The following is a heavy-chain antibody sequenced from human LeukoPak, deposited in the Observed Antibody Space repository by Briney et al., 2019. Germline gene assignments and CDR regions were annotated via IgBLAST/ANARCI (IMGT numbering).Heavy chain of an antibody. CDR3: ASRSGIAAAGTDY. D-gene: IGHD6-13*01. CDR1: GGTFSSYA. J-gene: IGHJ4*02. CDR2: IIPIFGTA. V-gene: IGHV1-69*05. Sequence: SVKVSCKASGGTFSSYAINWVRQAPGQGPEWMGGIIPIFGTANYAQKFQGRVTITTDESTSTAYMELSSLRSEDTAVYYCASRSGIAAAGTDYWGQGTLVTVSS.